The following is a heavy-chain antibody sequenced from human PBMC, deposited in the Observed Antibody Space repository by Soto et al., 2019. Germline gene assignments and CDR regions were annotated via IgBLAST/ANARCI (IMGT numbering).Heavy chain of an antibody. CDR3: AREYTYGSNFFDC. V-gene: IGHV4-31*03. CDR2: ISHSGST. Sequence: TLSLTCPGSGGSISSAAFYRSLIRLHPGKGLEWIGYISHSGSTYYTPSLKSRVIISADTSKNQFSVNLTSVTAADTAVYYCAREYTYGSNFFDCWGQGALVTVSS. J-gene: IGHJ4*02. D-gene: IGHD5-18*01. CDR1: GGSISSAAFY.